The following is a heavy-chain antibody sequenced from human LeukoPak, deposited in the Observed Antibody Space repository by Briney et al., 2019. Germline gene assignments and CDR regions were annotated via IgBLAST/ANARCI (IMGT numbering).Heavy chain of an antibody. CDR2: ISSSVSTI. D-gene: IGHD6-13*01. CDR1: GFTFSSYE. CDR3: ARDLRQQLVRLMSYGMDV. J-gene: IGHJ6*02. Sequence: GGSLRLSCAASGFTFSSYEMNWVRQARGKGLEWGSYISSSVSTIYYRDSVKGRFPISRDNAKNSLYLQMNSLRAEDTAVYYCARDLRQQLVRLMSYGMDVWGQGTTVTVSS. V-gene: IGHV3-48*03.